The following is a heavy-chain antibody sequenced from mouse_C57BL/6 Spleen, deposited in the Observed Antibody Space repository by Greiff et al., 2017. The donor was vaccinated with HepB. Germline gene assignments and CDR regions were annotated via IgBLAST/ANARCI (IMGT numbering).Heavy chain of an antibody. CDR2: SRNKANDYTT. V-gene: IGHV7-1*01. CDR1: GFTFSDFY. Sequence: EVKLVESGGGLVQSGRSLRLSCATSGFTFSDFYMEWVRQAPGKGLEWIAASRNKANDYTTEYSASVKGRFIVSRDTSQSILYLQMNALRAEDTAIYYCARDAGYGSSYEDWYFDVWGTGTTVTVSS. CDR3: ARDAGYGSSYEDWYFDV. J-gene: IGHJ1*03. D-gene: IGHD1-1*01.